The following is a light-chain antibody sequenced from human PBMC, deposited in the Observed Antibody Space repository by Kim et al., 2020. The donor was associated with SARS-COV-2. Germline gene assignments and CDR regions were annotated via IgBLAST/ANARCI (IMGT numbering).Light chain of an antibody. CDR3: QQYNNWPPWT. CDR1: QSVSNN. J-gene: IGKJ1*01. Sequence: EIVMTQSPTTLSVSPGERATLSCRASQSVSNNLAWYQQKPGQTPRLLIYGASTRASGIPARFSGSGSGTEFTLTISSLQSEDFAVYYCQQYNNWPPWTFCQGTKVDIK. V-gene: IGKV3-15*01. CDR2: GAS.